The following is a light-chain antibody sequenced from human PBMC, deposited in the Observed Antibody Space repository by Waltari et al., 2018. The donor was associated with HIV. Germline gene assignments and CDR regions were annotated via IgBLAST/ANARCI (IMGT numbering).Light chain of an antibody. V-gene: IGKV3-15*01. J-gene: IGKJ1*01. CDR2: GAS. CDR1: ESVNSD. CDR3: QQYNNWPPAWT. Sequence: EIVMTQSPVTVSASPGERVTLSCRASESVNSDLAWYQQKPGQAPRLLIHGASTRATGIPPRFSGSGSETQFTLTISSLQSEDCAVYYCQQYNNWPPAWTFGRGTRVEI.